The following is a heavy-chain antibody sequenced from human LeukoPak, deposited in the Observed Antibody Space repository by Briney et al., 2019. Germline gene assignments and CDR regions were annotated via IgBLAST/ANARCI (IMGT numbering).Heavy chain of an antibody. J-gene: IGHJ5*02. CDR2: ISYDGSNK. Sequence: PGGSLSLSCAASGFTFNNYAMHWVRQAPGKGLEWVAVISYDGSNKYYADSVKGRFTISRDDSKSTLYLQMNTLRAEDTAVYYCARDRCDSCPACNWFDPWGQGSLVNVSP. V-gene: IGHV3-30*04. D-gene: IGHD2-2*01. CDR1: GFTFNNYA. CDR3: ARDRCDSCPACNWFDP.